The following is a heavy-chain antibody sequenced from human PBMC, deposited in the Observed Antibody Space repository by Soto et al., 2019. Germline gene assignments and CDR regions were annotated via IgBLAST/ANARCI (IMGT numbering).Heavy chain of an antibody. CDR2: ISSSSSTI. D-gene: IGHD2-8*01. J-gene: IGHJ6*02. CDR1: GFPFSSYW. CDR3: ARDRTNGRMDV. Sequence: PGGSLRLSCAASGFPFSSYWMTWVRQAPGKGLEWVSYISSSSSTIYYADSVKGRFTISRDNSKNTLYLQMNSLRAEDTAVYYCARDRTNGRMDVWGQGTTVTVSS. V-gene: IGHV3-48*01.